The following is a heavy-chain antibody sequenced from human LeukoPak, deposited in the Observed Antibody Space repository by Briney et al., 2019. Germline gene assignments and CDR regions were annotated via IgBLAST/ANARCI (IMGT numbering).Heavy chain of an antibody. CDR1: GYTFISYY. D-gene: IGHD3-10*01. CDR3: ARYSGERGSGSYLIAY. Sequence: ASVKVSCKASGYTFISYYVHWVRQAPGQGLEWMGFINPNSGGTNYAQKFQSRVTMSRDTSISTAYMELSRLRSDDTAVYCCARYSGERGSGSYLIAYWGQGTLVTVSS. CDR2: INPNSGGT. J-gene: IGHJ4*02. V-gene: IGHV1-2*02.